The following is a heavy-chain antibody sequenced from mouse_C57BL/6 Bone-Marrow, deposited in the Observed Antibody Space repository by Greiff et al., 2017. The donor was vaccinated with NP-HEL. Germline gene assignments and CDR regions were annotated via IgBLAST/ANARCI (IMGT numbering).Heavy chain of an antibody. Sequence: EVKLVESGGGLVQPGGSLSLSCAASGFTFTDYYMSWVRQPPGKALEWLGFIRNKANGYTTEYNATVKGRFTISRDNSQSILYLQMNALRAEDSATYYCARYRAGTEDYWGQGTTLTVSS. V-gene: IGHV7-3*01. CDR1: GFTFTDYY. CDR3: ARYRAGTEDY. CDR2: IRNKANGYTT. D-gene: IGHD3-3*01. J-gene: IGHJ2*01.